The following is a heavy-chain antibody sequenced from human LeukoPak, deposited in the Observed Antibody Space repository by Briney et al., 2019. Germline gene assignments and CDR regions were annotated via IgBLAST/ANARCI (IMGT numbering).Heavy chain of an antibody. D-gene: IGHD6-13*01. CDR1: GGSISSSSYY. Sequence: PSETLSLTCTVSGGSISSSSYYWGWIRQPPGKGLEWIGSIYYSGSTYYNPSLKSRVTISVDTSKNQFSLKLSSETAADTAVYYCARRLSSWYVGYFDYWGQGTLVTVSS. J-gene: IGHJ4*02. CDR2: IYYSGST. CDR3: ARRLSSWYVGYFDY. V-gene: IGHV4-39*01.